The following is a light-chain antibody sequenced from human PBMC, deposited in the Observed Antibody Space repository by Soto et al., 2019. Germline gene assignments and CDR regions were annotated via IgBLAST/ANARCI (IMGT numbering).Light chain of an antibody. CDR2: KAS. Sequence: DIQMTQSPSTLSASLLDRVKITCRASQTISSWLAWYQQKPGKAPKLLIYKASTLKSGVPSRFSGSGSGTEFTLTISSLQPDDFATYYCQQYNSYSLFGGGTKVDIK. CDR1: QTISSW. J-gene: IGKJ4*01. CDR3: QQYNSYSL. V-gene: IGKV1-5*03.